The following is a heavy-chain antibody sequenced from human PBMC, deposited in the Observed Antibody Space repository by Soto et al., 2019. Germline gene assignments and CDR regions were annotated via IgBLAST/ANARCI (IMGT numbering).Heavy chain of an antibody. J-gene: IGHJ4*02. V-gene: IGHV2-5*02. D-gene: IGHD3-10*01. Sequence: QITLKESGPTVVKPTQTLTLTCTFSGFSLTTSAVGVGWIRQPPGKALEWLALIYWEDDKRYSPSLKSRLTTTKDTSKNQVVLTMTNMDPVDTATYYCAHNFGETFDYWGQGTLVTVSS. CDR1: GFSLTTSAVG. CDR2: IYWEDDK. CDR3: AHNFGETFDY.